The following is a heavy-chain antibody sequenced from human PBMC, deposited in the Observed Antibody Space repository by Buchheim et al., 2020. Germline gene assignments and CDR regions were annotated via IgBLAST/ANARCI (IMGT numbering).Heavy chain of an antibody. CDR3: ARADTIFGVVITAFDY. Sequence: QLQLQESGPGLVKPSETLSLTCTVSGGSISSSSYYWGWIRQPPGKGLEWIGSIYYSGSTYYNPSLKSRVTISVDTSKNQFSLKLSSVTAADTAVYYCARADTIFGVVITAFDYWGQGTL. J-gene: IGHJ4*02. CDR2: IYYSGST. V-gene: IGHV4-39*07. CDR1: GGSISSSSYY. D-gene: IGHD3-3*01.